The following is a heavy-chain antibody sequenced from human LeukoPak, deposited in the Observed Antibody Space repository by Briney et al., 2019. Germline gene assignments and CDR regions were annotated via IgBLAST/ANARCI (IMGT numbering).Heavy chain of an antibody. J-gene: IGHJ4*02. CDR2: IRSKAYGGTT. V-gene: IGHV3-49*04. CDR1: GFTFGDYA. Sequence: GGSLRLSCTASGFTFGDYAMSWVREAPGKGLEWGGFIRSKAYGGTTEYAASVKGRFTISRDDFKSIAYLQMNSLKTEDTAVYYCTRMGIVLLWFGECDYWGQGTLVTVSS. D-gene: IGHD3-10*01. CDR3: TRMGIVLLWFGECDY.